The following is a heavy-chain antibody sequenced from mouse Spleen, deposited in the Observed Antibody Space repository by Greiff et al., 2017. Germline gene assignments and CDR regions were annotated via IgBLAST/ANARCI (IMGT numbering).Heavy chain of an antibody. J-gene: IGHJ4*01. CDR3: ARQGFRNYDGIYYAMDY. CDR1: GYTFTDYD. D-gene: IGHD2-5*01. CDR2: INPNTGGT. V-gene: IGHV1-26*01. Sequence: EVQLQQSGPELVKPGASVKMSCKASGYTFTDYDMNWVKQSPGKGLEWIGDINPNTGGTSYNQKFKGKATLTVDKSSSTAYMELRSLTSEDSAVYYGARQGFRNYDGIYYAMDYWGQGTSVTVSA.